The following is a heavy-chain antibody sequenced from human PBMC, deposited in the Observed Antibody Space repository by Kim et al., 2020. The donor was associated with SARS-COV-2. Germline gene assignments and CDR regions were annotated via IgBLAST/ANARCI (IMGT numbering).Heavy chain of an antibody. D-gene: IGHD3-3*01. V-gene: IGHV3-23*01. CDR3: AKRPLYDFWSGYYTAGWFDP. CDR1: GFTFSSYA. Sequence: GGSLRLSCAASGFTFSSYAMSWVRQAPGKGLEWVSAISGSGGSTYYADSVKGRFTISRDNSKNTLYLQMNSLRAEDTAVYYCAKRPLYDFWSGYYTAGWFDPWGQGTLVTVSS. J-gene: IGHJ5*02. CDR2: ISGSGGST.